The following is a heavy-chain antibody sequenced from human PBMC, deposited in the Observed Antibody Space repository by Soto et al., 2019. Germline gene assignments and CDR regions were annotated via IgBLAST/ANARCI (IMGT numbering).Heavy chain of an antibody. J-gene: IGHJ4*02. CDR1: GFTFSNYA. CDR3: AKDKYYH. CDR2: ITSDGST. Sequence: EVQLLESGGGLVQPGGSLRLSCAASGFTFSNYAMNWVRQAPGKGLEWVSSITSDGSTYYADSVKGRFSTSRDNSKNSLFLQVNSLRAEDTAVYYCAKDKYYHWGQGTLVTVSS. D-gene: IGHD3-10*01. V-gene: IGHV3-23*01.